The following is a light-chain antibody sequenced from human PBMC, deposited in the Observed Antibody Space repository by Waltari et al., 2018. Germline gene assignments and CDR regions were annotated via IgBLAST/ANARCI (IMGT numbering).Light chain of an antibody. CDR2: TAS. CDR1: QDIVNS. J-gene: IGKJ3*01. Sequence: DIRMTQSPSSLSASVGDSLTISCRASQDIVNSLTWFQHGAGKAPKLLITTASSLQSGVPSRFSGSGSGTAFTLTIRYLQPEDFAIYYCQQSYSSPPTFGPGTKVDMK. CDR3: QQSYSSPPT. V-gene: IGKV1-39*01.